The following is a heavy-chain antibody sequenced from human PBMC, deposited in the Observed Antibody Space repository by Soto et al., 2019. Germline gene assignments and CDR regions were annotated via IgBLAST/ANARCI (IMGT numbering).Heavy chain of an antibody. D-gene: IGHD2-21*02. V-gene: IGHV1-69*13. CDR2: IISIFGTA. J-gene: IGHJ6*02. Sequence: SVKVSCKASGGTFSSYAISWVRQAPGQGLEWMGGIISIFGTANYAQKFQGRVTITADESTSTAYMELSSLRSEDTAVYYCAREAYCGGDCYSYYYYGMDVWGQGTTVTVSS. CDR3: AREAYCGGDCYSYYYYGMDV. CDR1: GGTFSSYA.